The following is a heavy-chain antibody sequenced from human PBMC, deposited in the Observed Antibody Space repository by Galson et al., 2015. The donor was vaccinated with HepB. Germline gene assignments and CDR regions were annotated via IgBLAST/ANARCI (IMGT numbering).Heavy chain of an antibody. V-gene: IGHV3-30*04. CDR1: GFTFSSYA. CDR3: ARVNSLYYYYGMDV. D-gene: IGHD5-18*01. J-gene: IGHJ6*02. CDR2: ISYDGSNK. Sequence: SLRLSCAASGFTFSSYAMHWVRQAPGKGLEWVAVISYDGSNKYYADSVKGRFTISRDNSKNTLYLQMNSLRAEDTAVYYCARVNSLYYYYGMDVWGQGTTVTVSS.